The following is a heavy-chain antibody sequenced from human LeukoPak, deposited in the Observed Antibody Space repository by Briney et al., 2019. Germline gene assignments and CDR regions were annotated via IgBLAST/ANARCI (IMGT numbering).Heavy chain of an antibody. Sequence: GGSLRLSCAAAGFTFSSYAMHWVRQAPGKGLEWVAVISYDGSNKYYADSVKGRFTISRDNSKNTLYLQMNSLRAEDTAVYYCAKTYSSSWWSAFDIWGQGTMVTVSS. CDR1: GFTFSSYA. CDR3: AKTYSSSWWSAFDI. D-gene: IGHD6-13*01. V-gene: IGHV3-30-3*02. CDR2: ISYDGSNK. J-gene: IGHJ3*02.